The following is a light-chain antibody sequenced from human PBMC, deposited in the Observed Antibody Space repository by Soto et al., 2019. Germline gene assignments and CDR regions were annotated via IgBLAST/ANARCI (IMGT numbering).Light chain of an antibody. V-gene: IGKV3-20*01. CDR3: QQYASSPWT. Sequence: EIVLTQSPGTLSLSPGQRATLACRASQSVSNRYLAWYQQKPGQAPRLLIYGASSRATGVPDRISGSGSRTDFALTINRLEAEDFAVYYCQQYASSPWTFGQGTKVDIK. CDR2: GAS. J-gene: IGKJ1*01. CDR1: QSVSNRY.